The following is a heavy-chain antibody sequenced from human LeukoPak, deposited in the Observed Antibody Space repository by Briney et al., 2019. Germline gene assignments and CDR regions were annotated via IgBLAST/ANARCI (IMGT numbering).Heavy chain of an antibody. D-gene: IGHD2-2*01. CDR3: AKYCSSTSCYDYYFDY. V-gene: IGHV3-23*01. CDR1: GFTFSSYA. Sequence: GGSLRLSCAASGFTFSSYAMSWVRQAPGKGLEWVSAISGSGGSTYYADSVKGRFTISRDNSKNTLYLQMNSLRAEDTAVYYSAKYCSSTSCYDYYFDYCGQRTLVTDSS. CDR2: ISGSGGST. J-gene: IGHJ4*02.